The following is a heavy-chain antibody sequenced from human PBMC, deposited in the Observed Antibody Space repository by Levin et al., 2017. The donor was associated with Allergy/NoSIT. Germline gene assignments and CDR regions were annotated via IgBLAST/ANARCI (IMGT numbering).Heavy chain of an antibody. CDR2: IFHSGST. J-gene: IGHJ3*02. CDR3: ASVPLGYCSDASCYEVVHI. CDR1: GGSISTSHW. Sequence: PSETLSLTCAVSGGSISTSHWWSWVRQPPAKGLEWIGEIFHSGSTHFNPSLKSRVTISVDKSKNQFSLKMRSVTAADTAVYYCASVPLGYCSDASCYEVVHIWGQGTMVIVSS. V-gene: IGHV4-4*02. D-gene: IGHD2-15*01.